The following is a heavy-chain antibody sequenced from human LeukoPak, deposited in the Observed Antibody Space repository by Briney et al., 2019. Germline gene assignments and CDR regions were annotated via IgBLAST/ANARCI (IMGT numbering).Heavy chain of an antibody. J-gene: IGHJ5*02. CDR1: GYTLTELS. CDR2: FDPEDGET. D-gene: IGHD3-10*01. Sequence: ASVKVSCKVSGYTLTELSMHWVRQAPGKGLEWMGGFDPEDGETIYAQKFQGRATMTEDTSTDTAYMELSSLRSEDTAVYYCARDLGFGGDRGPWFDPWGQGTLVTVSS. CDR3: ARDLGFGGDRGPWFDP. V-gene: IGHV1-24*01.